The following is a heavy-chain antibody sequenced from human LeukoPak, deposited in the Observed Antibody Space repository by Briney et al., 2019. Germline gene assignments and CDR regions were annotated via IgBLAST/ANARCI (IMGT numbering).Heavy chain of an antibody. D-gene: IGHD3-3*01. V-gene: IGHV3-23*01. CDR2: ISGSGGST. CDR1: GFTFSSYA. J-gene: IGHJ6*03. Sequence: GGSLRLSCAASGFTFSSYAMSWVRQAPGKGLEWVSAISGSGGSTYYADSVKGRFTISRDNSKNTLYLQMNSLRAEDTAVYYCAKDSSITIFGVVIISSYYYMDVWGKGTTVTVSS. CDR3: AKDSSITIFGVVIISSYYYMDV.